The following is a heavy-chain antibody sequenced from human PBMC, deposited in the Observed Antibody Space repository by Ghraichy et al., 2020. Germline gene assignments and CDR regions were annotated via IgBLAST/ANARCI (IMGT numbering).Heavy chain of an antibody. CDR2: IYHSGST. Sequence: SETLSLTCAVSGGSISSGGYSWSWLRQPPGKGLEWIGYIYHSGSTYYNPSLKSRVTISVDRSKNQFSLKLSSVTAADTAVYYCARGGCSSTSCYRGSVSGYYYYYVDVWGKGTTVTVSS. V-gene: IGHV4-30-2*01. CDR1: GGSISSGGYS. D-gene: IGHD2-2*02. J-gene: IGHJ6*03. CDR3: ARGGCSSTSCYRGSVSGYYYYYVDV.